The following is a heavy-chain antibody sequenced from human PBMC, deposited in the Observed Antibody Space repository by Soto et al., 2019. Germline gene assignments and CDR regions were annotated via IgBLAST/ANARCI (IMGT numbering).Heavy chain of an antibody. CDR3: TREGMFHYEPRDYYPSPYGLDV. CDR1: GFSVTGYY. CDR2: ILPNSGGT. Sequence: QEQLMQSGTEVKKTGASVKVSCKSSGFSVTGYYLHWVRQVPGQGPEWLGWILPNSGGTKTALKFQGRAPLNSAPSTNPASMELRNVRSAGTAVYFGTREGMFHYEPRDYYPSPYGLDVGGQGTKVTVSS. V-gene: IGHV1-2*02. J-gene: IGHJ6*02. D-gene: IGHD3-16*01.